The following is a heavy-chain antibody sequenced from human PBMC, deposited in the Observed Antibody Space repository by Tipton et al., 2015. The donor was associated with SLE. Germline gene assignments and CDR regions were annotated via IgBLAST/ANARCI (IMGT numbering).Heavy chain of an antibody. CDR2: LYYSGST. D-gene: IGHD5-12*01. Sequence: LRLSCTVSGGSISSYYWSWIRQPPGKGLEWIGYLYYSGSTNYNPSLKSRVTISVDTSKNQFSLKLSSVTAADTAVYYCARDTRGLATIWGAFDIWGQETMVTVSS. CDR3: ARDTRGLATIWGAFDI. J-gene: IGHJ3*02. V-gene: IGHV4-59*01. CDR1: GGSISSYY.